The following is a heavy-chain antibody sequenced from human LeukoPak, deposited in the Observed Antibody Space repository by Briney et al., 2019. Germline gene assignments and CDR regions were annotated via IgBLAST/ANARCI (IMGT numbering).Heavy chain of an antibody. D-gene: IGHD5-12*01. CDR1: GGSISSGSYY. CDR2: IHTSGST. CDR3: AREKMSGYDRFSGDYFDY. Sequence: TLSLTCTVSGGSISSGSYYWSWIRQPAGKGLEWIGRIHTSGSTNYNPSLKSRVTISVDTSKNQFSLKLSSVTAADTAVYYCAREKMSGYDRFSGDYFDYWGQGTLVTVSS. J-gene: IGHJ4*02. V-gene: IGHV4-61*02.